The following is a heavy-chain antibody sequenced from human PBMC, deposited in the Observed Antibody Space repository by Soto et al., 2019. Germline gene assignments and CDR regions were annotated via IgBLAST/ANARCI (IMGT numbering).Heavy chain of an antibody. J-gene: IGHJ6*02. Sequence: QVQLQESGPGLVKPSETLSLTCTVSGGSISSYYWSWIRQPPGKGLEWIGYIYYSGSTNYNPSLKSRVTISVDTSKNQFSLKLSSVTAADTAVYYCARVVGVVITTGYYYYYGMDVWGQGTTVTVSS. CDR3: ARVVGVVITTGYYYYYGMDV. CDR2: IYYSGST. CDR1: GGSISSYY. V-gene: IGHV4-59*01. D-gene: IGHD3-22*01.